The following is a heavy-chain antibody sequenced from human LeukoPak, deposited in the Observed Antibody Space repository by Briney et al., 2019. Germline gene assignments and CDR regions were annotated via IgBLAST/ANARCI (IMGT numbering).Heavy chain of an antibody. Sequence: PGGSLRLSCAASGFAVSSYAMSWVRQAPGKGLEWVSAISGSGCSTYYADSVKGRCTISRDNSKNTLYLQMNSLRAEDTAVYYCAKDINYDIPFDYWGQGTLVTVSS. CDR2: ISGSGCST. V-gene: IGHV3-23*01. CDR3: AKDINYDIPFDY. J-gene: IGHJ4*02. CDR1: GFAVSSYA. D-gene: IGHD3-22*01.